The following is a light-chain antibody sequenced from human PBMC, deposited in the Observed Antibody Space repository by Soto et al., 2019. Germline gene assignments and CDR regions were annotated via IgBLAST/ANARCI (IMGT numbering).Light chain of an antibody. J-gene: IGKJ4*01. CDR2: AAS. CDR1: QDISNY. Sequence: DIQMTQSPSPLSASVGDTVTITCRASQDISNYLAWYQQKPGRVPKVLIYAASTLQSGVPSRFSAIGSGTYFTLTISSLQPEDVATYYCQKYNRAPLTFGGGTKVEIK. CDR3: QKYNRAPLT. V-gene: IGKV1-27*01.